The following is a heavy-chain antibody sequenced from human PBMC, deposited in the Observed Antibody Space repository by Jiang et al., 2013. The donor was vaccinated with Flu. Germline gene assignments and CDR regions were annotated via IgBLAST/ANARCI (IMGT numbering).Heavy chain of an antibody. V-gene: IGHV2-70*13. Sequence: KPTQTLTLTCTFSGFSLTANGMCVGWIRQPPGKALEWLALITWDDDKYYSTSLKTRLSISKDTSKNQVVLIMTNMDPVDTATYYCARIGGLTAAGMNDAFDIWGQGTMVTVS. D-gene: IGHD6-13*01. J-gene: IGHJ3*02. CDR3: ARIGGLTAAGMNDAFDI. CDR2: ITWDDDK. CDR1: GFSLTANGMC.